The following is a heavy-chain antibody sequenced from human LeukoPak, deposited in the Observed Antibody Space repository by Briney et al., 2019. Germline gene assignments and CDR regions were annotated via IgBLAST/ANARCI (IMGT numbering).Heavy chain of an antibody. CDR3: ARGLRFLEWPPSAFDI. Sequence: GGSLRLSRAASGFTFSSYDMHWVRQATGKGLEWVSAIGTAGDTYYPGSVKGRFTISRENAKNSLYLQMNSLRAGDTAVYYCARGLRFLEWPPSAFDIWGQGTMVTVSS. CDR2: IGTAGDT. J-gene: IGHJ3*02. V-gene: IGHV3-13*01. CDR1: GFTFSSYD. D-gene: IGHD3-3*01.